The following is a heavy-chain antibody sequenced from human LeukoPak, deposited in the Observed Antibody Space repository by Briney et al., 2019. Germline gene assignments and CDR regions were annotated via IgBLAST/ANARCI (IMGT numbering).Heavy chain of an antibody. J-gene: IGHJ4*02. CDR3: AISSRYGTGWYGKIDY. D-gene: IGHD6-19*01. Sequence: GGSLRLSCAASGFAFSSHAMSWVRQAPGKGLEWVSAITDSGGNRQYTDSVKGRFTISRDNSKNTLYLQMDSLRADDTAVYYCAISSRYGTGWYGKIDYWGQGTLVTVSS. CDR1: GFAFSSHA. V-gene: IGHV3-23*01. CDR2: ITDSGGNR.